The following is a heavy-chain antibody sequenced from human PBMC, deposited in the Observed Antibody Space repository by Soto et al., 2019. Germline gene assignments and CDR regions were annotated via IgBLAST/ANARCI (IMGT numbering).Heavy chain of an antibody. J-gene: IGHJ6*02. Sequence: AGGSLRLSCAVSGFIFSDFSMNWVRQAPGKGLEWVAPIGSSGGYIFYADSVKGRFTISRDNAKKSLDLQINSLRAEDTAVYYCAREKKHQSLGGRFGMDVWGQGTTVTVS. CDR1: GFIFSDFS. V-gene: IGHV3-21*01. CDR3: AREKKHQSLGGRFGMDV. D-gene: IGHD2-2*01. CDR2: IGSSGGYI.